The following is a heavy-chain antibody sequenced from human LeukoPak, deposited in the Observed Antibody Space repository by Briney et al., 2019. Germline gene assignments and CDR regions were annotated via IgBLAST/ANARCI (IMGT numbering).Heavy chain of an antibody. V-gene: IGHV3-15*01. CDR1: TFTGYYTC. Sequence: PWGSLSLSSAGSTFTGYYTCMDWDRQAPGKGLEWVGRIKRIIDGGTTDYAAPVKGRFTVSRDDSINTLSLQMSSLKTEDRAVEYCKVHVGSGVTTWWGQGTLVTVSS. D-gene: IGHD2/OR15-2a*01. J-gene: IGHJ4*02. CDR3: KVHVGSGVTTW. CDR2: IKRIIDGGTT.